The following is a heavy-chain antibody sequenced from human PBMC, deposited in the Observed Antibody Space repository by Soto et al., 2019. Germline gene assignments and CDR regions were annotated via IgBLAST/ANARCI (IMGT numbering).Heavy chain of an antibody. CDR3: AKDRRGVYCSGGTCYSADY. V-gene: IGHV3-23*01. D-gene: IGHD2-15*01. CDR1: GFTFSTYV. J-gene: IGHJ4*02. CDR2: INGGGTT. Sequence: EVQLLESGGALVQPGGSLRLSCAVSGFTFSTYVMYWVRQAPGKGLDCVSSINGGGTTYYSDFVRGRFTISRDISKNTLYLQMNSLRADDTAVYYCAKDRRGVYCSGGTCYSADYWGQGTLVTVSS.